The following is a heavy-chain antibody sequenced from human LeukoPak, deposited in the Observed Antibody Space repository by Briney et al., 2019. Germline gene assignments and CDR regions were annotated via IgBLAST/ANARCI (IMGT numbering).Heavy chain of an antibody. J-gene: IGHJ6*02. Sequence: PGGSLRLSCAASGFTFSSYGMHCVRQALGKGLEWVAVISYDGSNKYYADSVKGRFTISRDNSKNTLYLQMNSLRAEDTAVYYCAKDLGLYSYGYYYHYYDGMDVWGQGTTVTVSS. D-gene: IGHD5-18*01. CDR3: AKDLGLYSYGYYYHYYDGMDV. CDR2: ISYDGSNK. V-gene: IGHV3-30*18. CDR1: GFTFSSYG.